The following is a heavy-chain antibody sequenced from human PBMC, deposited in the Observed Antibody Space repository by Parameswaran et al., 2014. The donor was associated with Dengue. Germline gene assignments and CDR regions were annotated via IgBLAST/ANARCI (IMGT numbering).Heavy chain of an antibody. Sequence: WVRQAPGQGLEWMGWINPNSGGTNYAQKFQGWVTMTRDTSISTAYMELSRLRSDDTAVYYCARDVGRRIQLWSHFDYWGQGTLVTVSS. CDR3: ARDVGRRIQLWSHFDY. J-gene: IGHJ4*02. D-gene: IGHD5-18*01. CDR2: INPNSGGT. V-gene: IGHV1-2*04.